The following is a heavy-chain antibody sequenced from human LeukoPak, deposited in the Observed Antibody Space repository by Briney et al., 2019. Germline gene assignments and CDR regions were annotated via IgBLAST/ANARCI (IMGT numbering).Heavy chain of an antibody. D-gene: IGHD2-2*02. CDR1: GYTFTGYY. CDR3: ARGLAWCSSTSCYILYYFDY. Sequence: ASVKVSCKASGYTFTGYYMHWVRQAPGQGLEWMGWINPNSGGTNYAQKFQGRVTMTRDTSISTAYMELSRPRSDDTAVYYCARGLAWCSSTSCYILYYFDYWGQGTLVTVSS. J-gene: IGHJ4*02. CDR2: INPNSGGT. V-gene: IGHV1-2*02.